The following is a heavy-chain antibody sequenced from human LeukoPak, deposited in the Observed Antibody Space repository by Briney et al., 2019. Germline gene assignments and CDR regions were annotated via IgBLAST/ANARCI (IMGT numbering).Heavy chain of an antibody. Sequence: ASVKASCKASGYSFTVYYLHWVRQAPGKGLEWMGWINPNSGGTNYAQKFLGRVTMTRDTSISTAYMELSRLISDDTALYYCATLYGDYVTSDYWGQGTLVTVSS. CDR2: INPNSGGT. CDR1: GYSFTVYY. CDR3: ATLYGDYVTSDY. V-gene: IGHV1-2*02. D-gene: IGHD4-17*01. J-gene: IGHJ4*02.